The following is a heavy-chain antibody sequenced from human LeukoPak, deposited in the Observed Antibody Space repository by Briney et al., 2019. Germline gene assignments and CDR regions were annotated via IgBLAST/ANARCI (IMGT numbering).Heavy chain of an antibody. Sequence: SETLSLTCAVYGGSFSGYYWSWIRQPPGKGLEWIGEINHSGSTNYNPSLKSRVTISVDTSKNQFSLKLSSVTAADTAVYYCARSILHCSSTSCYTTEAFDPWGQGTLVTVSS. CDR2: INHSGST. V-gene: IGHV4-34*01. CDR3: ARSILHCSSTSCYTTEAFDP. J-gene: IGHJ5*02. CDR1: GGSFSGYY. D-gene: IGHD2-2*02.